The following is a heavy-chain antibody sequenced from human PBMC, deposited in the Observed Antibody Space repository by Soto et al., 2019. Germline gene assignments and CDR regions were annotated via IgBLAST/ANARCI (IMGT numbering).Heavy chain of an antibody. CDR2: IYYSGST. CDR1: GGSISSYY. D-gene: IGHD6-19*01. CDR3: PRDRSSGWYSNGYYNGMDG. J-gene: IGHJ6*02. V-gene: IGHV4-59*01. Sequence: SETLSLTCTVSGGSISSYYWSWLRQPPGKGLEWIGYIYYSGSTNYNPSLKSRVTISVDTSKNQFSLKLSSVTAADTAVYYCPRDRSSGWYSNGYYNGMDGWGQGTTVAVFS.